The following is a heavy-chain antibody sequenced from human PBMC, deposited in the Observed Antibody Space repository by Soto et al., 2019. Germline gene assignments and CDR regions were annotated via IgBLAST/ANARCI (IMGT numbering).Heavy chain of an antibody. CDR2: VNPTGTT. V-gene: IGHV4-34*01. D-gene: IGHD3-16*01. J-gene: IGHJ5*02. CDR1: GGSFSAFY. Sequence: SETLSLTCAVYGGSFSAFYWSWIRQPPGKELEWIGEVNPTGTTKYNPSLKSRVTMSLDTSKKQFSLNLNSMTAADTAVYYCARGREDYVWGSMVGWFDPWGQGTLVTVSS. CDR3: ARGREDYVWGSMVGWFDP.